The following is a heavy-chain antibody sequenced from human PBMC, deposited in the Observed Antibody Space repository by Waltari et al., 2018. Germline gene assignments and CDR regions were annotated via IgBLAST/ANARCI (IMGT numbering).Heavy chain of an antibody. J-gene: IGHJ4*02. D-gene: IGHD3-22*01. Sequence: QVQLVQSGAEVKKPGSSVKVSCTASGGTFSSYAISWVRQAPGQGLEWMGGIIPIFGTANYAQKFQGRVTITADESTSTAYMELSSLRSEDTAVYYCARSLATNYYDSSGYLDYWGQGTLVTVSS. CDR3: ARSLATNYYDSSGYLDY. V-gene: IGHV1-69*01. CDR1: GGTFSSYA. CDR2: IIPIFGTA.